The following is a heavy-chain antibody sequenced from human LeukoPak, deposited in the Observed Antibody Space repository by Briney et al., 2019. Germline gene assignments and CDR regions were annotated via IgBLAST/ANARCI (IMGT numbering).Heavy chain of an antibody. Sequence: SETLSLTCAVYGGSFSGYYWSWIRQPPGKGLEWIGYIYYSGSTNYNPSLKSRVTISVDTSKNQFSLKLSSVTAADTAVYYCARWGREGYAFDIWGQGTMVTVSS. V-gene: IGHV4-59*01. CDR3: ARWGREGYAFDI. D-gene: IGHD3-16*01. CDR1: GGSFSGYY. J-gene: IGHJ3*02. CDR2: IYYSGST.